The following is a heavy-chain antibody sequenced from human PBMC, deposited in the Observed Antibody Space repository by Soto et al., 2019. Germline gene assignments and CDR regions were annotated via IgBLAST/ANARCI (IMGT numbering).Heavy chain of an antibody. Sequence: SATLSLTCTVSGGSISSYYWSWIRQPPGKGLEWIGYIYYSGSTNYNPSLKSRVTISVDTSKNQFSLKLSSVTAADTAVYYCARSKLEFDYWGQGTLVTVSS. CDR3: ARSKLEFDY. CDR2: IYYSGST. CDR1: GGSISSYY. V-gene: IGHV4-59*08. J-gene: IGHJ4*02.